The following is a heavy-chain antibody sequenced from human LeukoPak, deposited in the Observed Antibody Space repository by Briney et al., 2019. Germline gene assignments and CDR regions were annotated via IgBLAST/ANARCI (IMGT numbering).Heavy chain of an antibody. Sequence: GGSLRLSCVGSGFTFSNYLMNWVRQAPGKGLEWVSFISSTGGTIYYADAVKGRFTISRDNAKNSLYLQMNSLRAEDTAVYYCARGGRYGSGSYLPEDYWGQGTLVTVSS. D-gene: IGHD3-10*01. CDR2: ISSTGGTI. J-gene: IGHJ4*02. CDR3: ARGGRYGSGSYLPEDY. CDR1: GFTFSNYL. V-gene: IGHV3-48*04.